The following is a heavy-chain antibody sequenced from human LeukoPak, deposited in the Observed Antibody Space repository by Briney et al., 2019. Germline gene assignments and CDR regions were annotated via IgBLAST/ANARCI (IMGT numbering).Heavy chain of an antibody. V-gene: IGHV3-33*01. CDR1: GFTFSNYG. D-gene: IGHD3-9*01. J-gene: IGHJ3*02. CDR2: IWYDGSNK. CDR3: ARDQSDILTAYSNDAFDI. Sequence: PGRSLRLSCAASGFTFSNYGMHWVRRAPGRGLGWVAVIWYDGSNKYYADSAKVRFTISRDSSKNTLYLQMNSLRAEDTAVYYCARDQSDILTAYSNDAFDIWGQGTMVTVSS.